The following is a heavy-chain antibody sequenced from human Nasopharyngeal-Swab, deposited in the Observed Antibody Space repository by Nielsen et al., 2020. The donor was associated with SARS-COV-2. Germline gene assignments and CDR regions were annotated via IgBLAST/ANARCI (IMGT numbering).Heavy chain of an antibody. D-gene: IGHD3-3*01. V-gene: IGHV4-31*03. Sequence: SETLSLTCTVSGGSISSGGYYWGWIRQHPGKGLEWIGYIYYSGSTYYNPSLKSRVTISVDTSKNQFSLKLSSVTAADTAVYYCARDYLNYDFWSGYYTNYYYYGMDVWGQGTTVTVSS. CDR1: GGSISSGGYY. J-gene: IGHJ6*02. CDR2: IYYSGST. CDR3: ARDYLNYDFWSGYYTNYYYYGMDV.